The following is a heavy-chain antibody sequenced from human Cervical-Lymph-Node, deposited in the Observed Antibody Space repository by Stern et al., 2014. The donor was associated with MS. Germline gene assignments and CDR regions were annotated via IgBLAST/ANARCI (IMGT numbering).Heavy chain of an antibody. CDR3: AHSFGSVSGTYSGMDV. V-gene: IGHV2-5*02. J-gene: IGHJ6*02. D-gene: IGHD1-7*01. CDR2: IYWDDDD. CDR1: GFSLSAAGVG. Sequence: QITLKESGPSLVRPTQTLTLTCTVSGFSLSAAGVGLGWIRQAPGKALEWLARIYWDDDDRKSQALKNRLTIKKDTSKNQVVLTMTDMDPEDTGTYYCAHSFGSVSGTYSGMDVWGQGTTVTVS.